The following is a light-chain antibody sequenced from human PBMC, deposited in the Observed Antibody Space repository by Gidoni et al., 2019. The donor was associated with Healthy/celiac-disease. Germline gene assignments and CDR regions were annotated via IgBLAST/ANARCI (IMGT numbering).Light chain of an antibody. J-gene: IGKJ1*01. Sequence: VLTQSPATLSLSPGERATLSCRASQSVSSYLAWYQQKPGQAPRLLIYDASNRATGIPARFSGSGSGTDFTLTISSLEPEDLAVYYCQQRSNWPSTFGQGTKVEIK. CDR1: QSVSSY. V-gene: IGKV3-11*01. CDR2: DAS. CDR3: QQRSNWPST.